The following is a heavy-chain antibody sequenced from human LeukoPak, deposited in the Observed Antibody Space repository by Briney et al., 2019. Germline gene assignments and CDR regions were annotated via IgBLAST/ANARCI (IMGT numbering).Heavy chain of an antibody. J-gene: IGHJ1*01. CDR3: VKGRIATPGYAEKFLY. D-gene: IGHD6-13*01. CDR1: GFTFGSYA. CDR2: IGDTGGGT. V-gene: IGHV3-23*01. Sequence: PGGSLRLSCAVSGFTFGSYAMNWVRQTPGKGLQWVSAIGDTGGGTIYADSVKGRFTISRDNSKNTVYLQMNSLRVEDAAIYYCVKGRIATPGYAEKFLYWGQGTRVTVSS.